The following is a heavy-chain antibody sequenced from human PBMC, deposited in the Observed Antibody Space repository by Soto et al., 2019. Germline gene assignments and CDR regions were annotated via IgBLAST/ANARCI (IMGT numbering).Heavy chain of an antibody. CDR3: WSGSGSYYTWGYYYYGMDV. D-gene: IGHD3-10*01. V-gene: IGHV5-10-1*01. CDR2: IDPSDSYT. Sequence: RGESLKISCKGSGYSFTSYWISWVRQMPGKGLEWMGRIDPSDSYTNYSPSFQGHVTISADKSISTAYLQWSSLKASDTAMYYCWSGSGSYYTWGYYYYGMDVWGQGTTVTVSS. CDR1: GYSFTSYW. J-gene: IGHJ6*02.